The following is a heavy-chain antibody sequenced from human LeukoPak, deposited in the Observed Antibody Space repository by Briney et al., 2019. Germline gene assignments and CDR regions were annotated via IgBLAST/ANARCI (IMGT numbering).Heavy chain of an antibody. V-gene: IGHV4-59*01. J-gene: IGHJ3*02. D-gene: IGHD3-22*01. CDR2: IYYSGST. CDR3: ARVREDDYDSSGPSDAFDI. CDR1: GGSISSYY. Sequence: SETLSLTCTVSGGSISSYYWSWIRQPPGKGLEWIGYIYYSGSTNYSPSLKSRLTISVDTSKNQFSLKLSSLTAADTAVYHCARVREDDYDSSGPSDAFDIWGQGTMVTVSS.